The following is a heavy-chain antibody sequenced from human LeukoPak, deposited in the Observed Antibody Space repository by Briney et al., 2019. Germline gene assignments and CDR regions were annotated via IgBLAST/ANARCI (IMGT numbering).Heavy chain of an antibody. CDR1: GGTFSSYA. CDR2: IIPIFGTA. CDR3: ARDAWTRTYFDY. Sequence: ASVKVSCKASGGTFSSYAISWVRQATGQGLEWMGGIIPIFGTANYAQKFQGRVTITADESTSTAYMELSSLRSEDTAVYYCARDAWTRTYFDYWGQGTLVTVSS. J-gene: IGHJ4*02. V-gene: IGHV1-69*13. D-gene: IGHD3/OR15-3a*01.